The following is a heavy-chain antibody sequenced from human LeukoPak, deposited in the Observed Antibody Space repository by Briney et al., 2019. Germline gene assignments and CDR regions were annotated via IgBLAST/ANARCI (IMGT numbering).Heavy chain of an antibody. Sequence: ASVKVSCKASGYTFTSYAMHWVRQAPGQRLEWMGWINAGNGNTKYSQKLQGRVTITRDTSASTAYMELSSLRSEDTAVYYCARDTGYSSGWFYDYWGQGTLVTVSS. J-gene: IGHJ4*02. D-gene: IGHD6-19*01. V-gene: IGHV1-3*01. CDR1: GYTFTSYA. CDR3: ARDTGYSSGWFYDY. CDR2: INAGNGNT.